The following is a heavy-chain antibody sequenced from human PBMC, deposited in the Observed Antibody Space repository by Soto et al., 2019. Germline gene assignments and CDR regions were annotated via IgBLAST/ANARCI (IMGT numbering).Heavy chain of an antibody. V-gene: IGHV3-7*01. CDR2: IKTDASEK. J-gene: IGHJ4*02. CDR1: GFTLRSYW. D-gene: IGHD6-6*01. CDR3: ARVPEAGRPLFDY. Sequence: GGSLRLSCAASGFTLRSYWMSWVRQAPGKGLEWLATIKTDASEKKYVDSVKGRFTVFRDNAKNSLYLQMDSLRAEATAVYYCARVPEAGRPLFDYWGQGALVTVSS.